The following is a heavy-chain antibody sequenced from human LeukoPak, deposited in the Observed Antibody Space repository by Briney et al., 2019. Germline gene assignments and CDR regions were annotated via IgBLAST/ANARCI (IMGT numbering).Heavy chain of an antibody. V-gene: IGHV1-69*05. CDR1: GGTFSSYA. D-gene: IGHD3-3*01. Sequence: SVKVSCKASGGTFSSYAISWVRQAPGQGLEWMGRIIPIFGTANYAQKFQGRVTITTDESTSTAYMELSSLRSEDTAVYYCGRMPYYDFWSGYPFDYWGQGTLVTVSS. J-gene: IGHJ4*02. CDR3: GRMPYYDFWSGYPFDY. CDR2: IIPIFGTA.